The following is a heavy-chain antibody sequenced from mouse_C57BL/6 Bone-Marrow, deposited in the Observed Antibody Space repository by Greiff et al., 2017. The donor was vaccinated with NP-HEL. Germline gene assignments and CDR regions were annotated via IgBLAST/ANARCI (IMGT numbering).Heavy chain of an antibody. CDR3: ARDGDDYSWFAY. D-gene: IGHD2-4*01. Sequence: EVHLVESEGGLVQPGSSMKLSCTASGFTFSDYYMAWVRQVPEKGLEWVANINYDGSSTYYLDSLKSRFIISRDNAKNILYLQMSSLKSEDTATYYCARDGDDYSWFAYWGQGTLVTVSA. CDR1: GFTFSDYY. J-gene: IGHJ3*01. CDR2: INYDGSST. V-gene: IGHV5-16*01.